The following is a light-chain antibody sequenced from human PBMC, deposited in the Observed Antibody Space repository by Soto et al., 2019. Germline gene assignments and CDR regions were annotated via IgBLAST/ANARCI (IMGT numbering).Light chain of an antibody. CDR2: GAS. CDR3: QQYNNWPQT. CDR1: QSVSSN. J-gene: IGKJ1*01. V-gene: IGKV3-15*01. Sequence: IVMTQSSATLSVSPGERVTLSCRASQSVSSNLAWYQQKHGQAPRLLIHGASTRATGVPAWFSGSGSGTDYTLTISSLQFEDFAVYYCQQYNNWPQTFGQGTKVDIK.